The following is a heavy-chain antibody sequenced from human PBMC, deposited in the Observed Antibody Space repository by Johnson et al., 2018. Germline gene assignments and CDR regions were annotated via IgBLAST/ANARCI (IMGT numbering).Heavy chain of an antibody. V-gene: IGHV3-23*01. CDR2: ISGSGGST. CDR3: ATAVTTSRYFQH. J-gene: IGHJ1*01. CDR1: GFTFSSYA. Sequence: VQLQESGGDLVQPGGSLRLSCAASGFTFSSYAMSWVRQAPGKGLEWVSAISGSGGSTYYADSVKGRFTTSRDNSKNTLYLQMNSLRAEDTAVYYCATAVTTSRYFQHWGQGTLVTVSS. D-gene: IGHD4-17*01.